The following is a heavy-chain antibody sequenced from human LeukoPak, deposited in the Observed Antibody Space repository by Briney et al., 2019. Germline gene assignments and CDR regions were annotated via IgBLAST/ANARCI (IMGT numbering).Heavy chain of an antibody. CDR2: IRYDSSKK. J-gene: IGHJ3*02. CDR3: AREPGSDAFDI. Sequence: GGSLKLSCVASGFSFSNYGMHWVRQAPGKGLEWVTFIRYDSSKKYYADSVKGRFTISRDNAKNSLYLQMNSLRAEDTAVYYCAREPGSDAFDIWGQGTMVTVSS. V-gene: IGHV3-30*02. CDR1: GFSFSNYG.